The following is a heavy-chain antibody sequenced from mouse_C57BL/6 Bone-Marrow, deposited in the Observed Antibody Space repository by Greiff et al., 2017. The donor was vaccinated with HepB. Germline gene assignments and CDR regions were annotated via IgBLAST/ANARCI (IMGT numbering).Heavy chain of an antibody. CDR3: ARDSTSTVVAPGFAY. D-gene: IGHD1-1*01. CDR1: GYTFTSYW. CDR2: IYPGSGST. Sequence: QVQLQQPGAELVKPGASVKMSCKASGYTFTSYWITWVKQRPGQGLEWIGDIYPGSGSTNYNEKFKSKATLTVDTSSSTAYRQLSSLTSEDSAVYDCARDSTSTVVAPGFAYWGQGTLVTVSA. J-gene: IGHJ3*01. V-gene: IGHV1-55*01.